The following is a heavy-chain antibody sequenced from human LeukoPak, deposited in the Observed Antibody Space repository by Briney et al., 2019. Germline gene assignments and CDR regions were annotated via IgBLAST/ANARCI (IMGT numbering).Heavy chain of an antibody. D-gene: IGHD3-10*01. CDR3: ARLLWTASYYIDV. CDR2: ISSSGSSI. CDR1: GFTFSSYE. J-gene: IGHJ6*03. Sequence: GGSLRLSWAASGFTFSSYEMNWVRQAPGKGLEWVSYISSSGSSIYYADSVQGRFTISRDNAKNSLFLQMNSLRAEDTAVYYCARLLWTASYYIDVWGKGTTVTISS. V-gene: IGHV3-48*03.